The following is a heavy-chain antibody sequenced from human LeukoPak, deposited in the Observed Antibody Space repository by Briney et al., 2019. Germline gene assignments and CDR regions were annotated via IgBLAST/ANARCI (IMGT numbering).Heavy chain of an antibody. CDR1: GGSISSSRYH. CDR2: IYYSGTT. V-gene: IGHV4-39*01. D-gene: IGHD5-18*01. CDR3: ATTYSYTSGGYDY. J-gene: IGHJ4*02. Sequence: PSETLSLTCTVSGGSISSSRYHWGWIRQLPGKGLEWIGSIYYSGTTFYNPSLKSRVTISVDTSKNQFSLKVSSVTAADTAVYYCATTYSYTSGGYDYWGQGTLVTVSS.